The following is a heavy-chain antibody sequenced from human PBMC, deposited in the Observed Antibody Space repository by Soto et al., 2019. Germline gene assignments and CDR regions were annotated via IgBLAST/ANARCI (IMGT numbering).Heavy chain of an antibody. CDR2: TYCRSRWYH. CDR1: GYSVSSNSAA. J-gene: IGHJ6*03. D-gene: IGHD1-7*01. V-gene: IGHV6-1*01. Sequence: PSQTLAATCAISGYSVSSNSAAWNWIRQSPSKGLEWLGRTYCRSRWYHDHAVSVKSRITINPDTSKNQFSLQLTSVTPEDTAVYYCAGTTSHYWYYMDVWGKGTTVTVSS. CDR3: AGTTSHYWYYMDV.